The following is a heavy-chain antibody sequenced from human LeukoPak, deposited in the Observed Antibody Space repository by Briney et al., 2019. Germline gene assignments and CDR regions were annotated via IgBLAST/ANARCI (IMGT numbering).Heavy chain of an antibody. CDR1: GFTFSDYA. Sequence: GDSLRLSCRGSGFTFSDYAMAWVRQAPGKGLEWVSSIASNNDYRHSADSLRGRFTISRDNAKNSLFLQMNSLRPDDTAVYYRARKSLVVGTNAFDIWGQGTMVTVSS. J-gene: IGHJ3*02. CDR2: IASNNDYR. D-gene: IGHD2-15*01. CDR3: ARKSLVVGTNAFDI. V-gene: IGHV3-21*01.